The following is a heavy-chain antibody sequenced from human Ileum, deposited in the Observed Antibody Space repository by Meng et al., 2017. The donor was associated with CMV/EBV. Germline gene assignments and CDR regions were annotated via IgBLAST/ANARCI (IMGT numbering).Heavy chain of an antibody. D-gene: IGHD6-19*01. CDR3: AREPSIAVAGTGGYFDY. CDR2: TYYSGST. Sequence: GLFQPSRPLSLICTVCGGSISISSYYLARIRQPPGKWLEWIVSTYYSGSTYYNPSLKSRVTISVDTSKNQFSLKLSSVTAADTAVYYCAREPSIAVAGTGGYFDYWGQGTLVTVSS. V-gene: IGHV4-39*07. CDR1: GGSISISSYY. J-gene: IGHJ4*02.